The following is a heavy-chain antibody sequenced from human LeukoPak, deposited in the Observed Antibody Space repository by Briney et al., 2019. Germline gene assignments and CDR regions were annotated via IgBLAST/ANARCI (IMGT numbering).Heavy chain of an antibody. Sequence: PGGSLGLSCAASGFTVSSNYMSWVRQAPGKGLEWVSVIYTGCSTYYSDSVKGRFTISRDNSKNTVYLQMNSLRVEDTAIYYCARDQHGYSSTWGQGTLVTVSS. CDR1: GFTVSSNY. D-gene: IGHD6-13*01. CDR2: IYTGCST. V-gene: IGHV3-53*01. CDR3: ARDQHGYSST. J-gene: IGHJ5*02.